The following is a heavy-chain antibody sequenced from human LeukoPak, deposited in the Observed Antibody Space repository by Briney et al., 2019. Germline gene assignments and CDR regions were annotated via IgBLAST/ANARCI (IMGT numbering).Heavy chain of an antibody. CDR2: INHSGST. D-gene: IGHD3/OR15-3a*01. CDR3: ARGLARPFGLVRSYYFDY. J-gene: IGHJ4*02. V-gene: IGHV4-34*01. CDR1: GGSFSGYY. Sequence: SETLSLTCAVYGGSFSGYYWSWIRQPPGKGLEWIGEINHSGSTNYNPSLKRRVTISVDTSKNQFSLKLSSVTAADTAVYYRARGLARPFGLVRSYYFDYWGQGTLVTVSS.